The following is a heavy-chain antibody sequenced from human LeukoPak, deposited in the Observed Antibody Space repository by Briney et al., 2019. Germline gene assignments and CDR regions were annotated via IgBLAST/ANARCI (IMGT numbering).Heavy chain of an antibody. Sequence: ASVKVSCKASGYTLTSYYMHWVRQAPGQGLEWMGLINPTGDRTGYAQKFQGRVTMTTDTSKSTAYMELRSLRSDDTAMYFCTRVGGYSPSSTGGNAFDIWGQGTMVTVSS. J-gene: IGHJ3*02. D-gene: IGHD6-6*01. CDR2: INPTGDRT. V-gene: IGHV1-46*01. CDR1: GYTLTSYY. CDR3: TRVGGYSPSSTGGNAFDI.